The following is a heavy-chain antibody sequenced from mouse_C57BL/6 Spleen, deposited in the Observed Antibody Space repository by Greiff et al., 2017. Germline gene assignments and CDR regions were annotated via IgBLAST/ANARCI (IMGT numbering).Heavy chain of an antibody. J-gene: IGHJ4*01. CDR2: IYPGAGDT. Sequence: VQVVESGAELVKPGASVKISCKASGYAFSSYWMNWVKQRPGTGLEWIGQIYPGAGDTNSNGKFKGKATLTADNSSSTAYMQLSSLTSEDSAVYFCAKDYSNPDYYAMDYWGQGTSVTVSS. D-gene: IGHD2-5*01. V-gene: IGHV1-80*01. CDR1: GYAFSSYW. CDR3: AKDYSNPDYYAMDY.